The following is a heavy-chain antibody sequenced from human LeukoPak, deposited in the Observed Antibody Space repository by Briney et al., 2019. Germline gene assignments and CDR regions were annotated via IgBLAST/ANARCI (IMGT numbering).Heavy chain of an antibody. CDR1: GXXXXXXX. J-gene: IGHJ4*02. V-gene: IGHV5-51*01. Sequence: GESLKISCKCSGXXXXXXXXAGXXQXXGXXRXWXXXIYPGDSXTRYSPSFPGQLTISADKSLSTAYLQWSSLKASHTAMYSCARPNFIYGSGTYPSFDSWGQGTLVTVSS. CDR3: ARPNFIYGSGTYPSFDS. CDR2: IYPGDSXT. D-gene: IGHD3-10*01.